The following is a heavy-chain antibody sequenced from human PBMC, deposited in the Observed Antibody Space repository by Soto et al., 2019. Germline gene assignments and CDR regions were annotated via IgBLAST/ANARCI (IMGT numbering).Heavy chain of an antibody. D-gene: IGHD3-16*01. J-gene: IGHJ6*02. V-gene: IGHV2-70*01. CDR2: IDWDDDK. CDR1: GFSLSTSGMC. Sequence: SGPSLVNPXQTLTLTCTFSGFSLSTSGMCVSWIRQPPGKALEWLALIDWDDDKYYSTSLKTRLTISKDTSKNQVVLTMTNMDPVDTATYYCARMGGLENSYYYYGMDVWGQGTTVTVSS. CDR3: ARMGGLENSYYYYGMDV.